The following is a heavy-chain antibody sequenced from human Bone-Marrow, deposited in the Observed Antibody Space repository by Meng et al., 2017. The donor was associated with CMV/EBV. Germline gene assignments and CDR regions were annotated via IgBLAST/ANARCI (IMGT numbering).Heavy chain of an antibody. V-gene: IGHV1-2*02. D-gene: IGHD3-16*01. CDR2: ISPNSGAT. CDR1: GYTFTGYY. J-gene: IGHJ4*02. Sequence: ASVKVSCKASGYTFTGYYIHWVRQAPGQGLEWMGWISPNSGATNYAQKFQGRVTMTRDTSIGTVYMELSSLIFDDTAVYYCAREYYDYHWGSYNYWGQGTLVTVSS. CDR3: AREYYDYHWGSYNY.